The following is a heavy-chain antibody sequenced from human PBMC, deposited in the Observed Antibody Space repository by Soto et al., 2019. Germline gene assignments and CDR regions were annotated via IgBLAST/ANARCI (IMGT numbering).Heavy chain of an antibody. J-gene: IGHJ4*02. D-gene: IGHD2-2*01. V-gene: IGHV2-70*01. CDR1: GFSLSTSGMC. CDR3: ARTLVPDVPATAIYGTVYYFDY. CDR2: IDWDDDK. Sequence: GPTLVNPTQTLTLTCTFSGFSLSTSGMCVSWIRQPPGKALEWLALIDWDDDKYYSTSLKTRLTISKDTSKNQVVLTMTNMDPVDTATYYCARTLVPDVPATAIYGTVYYFDYWGQGTLVTVSS.